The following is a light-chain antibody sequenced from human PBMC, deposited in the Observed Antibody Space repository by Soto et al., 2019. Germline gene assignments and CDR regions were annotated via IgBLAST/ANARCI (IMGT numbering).Light chain of an antibody. CDR1: SSKIGAGYD. CDR3: QSYDSSLSGVV. V-gene: IGLV1-40*01. Sequence: QSVLTQPPSVSGAQGLRVTISCTGSSSKIGAGYDVHWYQQLPGTAPKLLIYGNSNRPSGVPDRFSGSKSGTSASLAITGLQAEDEADYYCQSYDSSLSGVVFGGGTNLTVL. J-gene: IGLJ2*01. CDR2: GNS.